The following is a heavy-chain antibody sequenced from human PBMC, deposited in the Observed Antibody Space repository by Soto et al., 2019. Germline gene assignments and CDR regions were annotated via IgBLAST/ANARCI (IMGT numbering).Heavy chain of an antibody. D-gene: IGHD4-17*01. CDR3: ARTLTVTTGWWFDP. CDR1: GGSVSIGSYY. CDR2: IYYSGST. V-gene: IGHV4-61*01. J-gene: IGHJ5*02. Sequence: SETLSLTCTVSGGSVSIGSYYWSWIRHPPGKGLEWIGYIYYSGSTNYNPSLKSRVTISVDTSKNQFSLKLSSVTAADTAVYYCARTLTVTTGWWFDPWGQGTLVTVSS.